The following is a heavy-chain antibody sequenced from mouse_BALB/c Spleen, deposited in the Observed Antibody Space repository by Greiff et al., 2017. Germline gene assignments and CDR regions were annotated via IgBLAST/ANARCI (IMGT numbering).Heavy chain of an antibody. CDR1: GFTFSSYY. Sequence: EVKLMESGGGSVKLGGSLKLSCAASGFTFSSYYMSWVRQTPEKRLELVAAINSNGGSTYYPDTVKGRFTISRDNAKNTLYLQMSSLKSEDTALYYCARHERQVPWFAYWGQGTLVTVSA. CDR3: ARHERQVPWFAY. V-gene: IGHV5-6-2*01. D-gene: IGHD1-2*01. CDR2: INSNGGST. J-gene: IGHJ3*01.